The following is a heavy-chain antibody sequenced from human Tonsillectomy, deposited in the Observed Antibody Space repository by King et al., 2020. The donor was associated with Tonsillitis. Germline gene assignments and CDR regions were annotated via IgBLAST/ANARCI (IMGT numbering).Heavy chain of an antibody. Sequence: QLVQSGAEVKKPGSSVKVSCKASGGTFGSYAISWVRQAPGQGLEWMGGIIPIFGTANYAQKFQGRVTITADESTSTAYMELSSLRSEGTAVYYCARDLLYCSSTSCSRKYYYYYGMDVWGQGTTVTVSS. D-gene: IGHD2-2*01. CDR3: ARDLLYCSSTSCSRKYYYYYGMDV. CDR1: GGTFGSYA. CDR2: IIPIFGTA. J-gene: IGHJ6*02. V-gene: IGHV1-69*01.